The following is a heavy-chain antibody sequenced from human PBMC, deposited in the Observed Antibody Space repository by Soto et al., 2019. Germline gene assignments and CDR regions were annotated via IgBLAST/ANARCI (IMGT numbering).Heavy chain of an antibody. CDR1: GGSISSYY. CDR3: ARGERWDCSRTSCYYYYGMDV. Sequence: QVQLQESGPGLVKPSETLSLTCTVSGGSISSYYWSWIRQPPGKGLEWIGYIYYSGSTNYNPSLKSRVALSVDTSKNQFSLKLSSVTAADTAVYYCARGERWDCSRTSCYYYYGMDVWGQGTTVTVSS. V-gene: IGHV4-59*01. J-gene: IGHJ6*02. CDR2: IYYSGST. D-gene: IGHD2-2*01.